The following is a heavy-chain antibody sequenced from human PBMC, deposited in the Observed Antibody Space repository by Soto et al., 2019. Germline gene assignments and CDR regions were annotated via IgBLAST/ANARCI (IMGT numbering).Heavy chain of an antibody. CDR1: GFTFSSYA. CDR2: ISGSGGST. D-gene: IGHD6-13*01. CDR3: AKGGVPNGYSSSWYYFDY. V-gene: IGHV3-23*01. Sequence: GGSLRLSCAASGFTFSSYAMSWVRQAPGKGLEWVSAISGSGGSTYYADSVKGRFTISRDNSKNTLYLQMNSLRAEDTAVYYCAKGGVPNGYSSSWYYFDYWGQGTLVTVSS. J-gene: IGHJ4*02.